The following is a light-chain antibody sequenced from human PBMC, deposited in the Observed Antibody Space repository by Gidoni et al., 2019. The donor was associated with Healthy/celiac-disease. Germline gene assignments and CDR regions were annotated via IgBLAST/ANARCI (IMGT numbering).Light chain of an antibody. Sequence: IVLTQSPGTLSLSPGERATLSCRASQSVSSSYLAWYQQKPGQAPRLLIYGASSRATGIPDRFSGSGSGTDFTLTISRLEAEDFAVYYCQQYGSSRWTFGQGTKVEIK. J-gene: IGKJ1*01. CDR2: GAS. CDR3: QQYGSSRWT. V-gene: IGKV3-20*01. CDR1: QSVSSSY.